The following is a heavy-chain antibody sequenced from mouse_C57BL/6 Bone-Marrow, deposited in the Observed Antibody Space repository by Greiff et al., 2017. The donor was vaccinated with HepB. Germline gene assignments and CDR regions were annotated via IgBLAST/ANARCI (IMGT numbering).Heavy chain of an antibody. CDR3: ALPYYYAMDY. V-gene: IGHV5-6*01. J-gene: IGHJ4*01. CDR1: GFTFSSYA. CDR2: ISDGGSYT. Sequence: EVQGVESGGGLVKPGGSLKLSCAASGFTFSSYAMSWVRQTPEKRLEWVATISDGGSYTYYPDSVKGRFTISRDNAKNTLYLQMSSLKSEDTAMYYCALPYYYAMDYWGQGTSVTVSS.